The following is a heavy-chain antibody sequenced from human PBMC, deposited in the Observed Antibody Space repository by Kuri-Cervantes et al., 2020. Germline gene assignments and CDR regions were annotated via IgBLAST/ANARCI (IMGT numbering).Heavy chain of an antibody. CDR1: GGSISSSSYY. J-gene: IGHJ6*02. V-gene: IGHV4-39*07. CDR2: IYHSGST. D-gene: IGHD3-22*01. CDR3: ARINYDSSGYYEYYYGMDV. Sequence: SETLSLTCTVSGGSISSSSYYWGWIRQPPGKGLEWIGSIYHSGSTYYNPSLKSRVTISVDTSKNQFSLKLSSVTAADTAVYYCARINYDSSGYYEYYYGMDVWGQGTTVTDSS.